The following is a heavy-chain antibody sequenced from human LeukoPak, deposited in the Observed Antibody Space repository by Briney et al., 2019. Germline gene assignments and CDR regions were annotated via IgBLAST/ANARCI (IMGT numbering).Heavy chain of an antibody. CDR2: IGTAGDT. V-gene: IGHV3-13*01. CDR1: GFTFSSYD. D-gene: IGHD3-22*01. CDR3: ARDGGGHYYDSSGYWDY. Sequence: TGGSLRLSCAASGFTFSSYDMHWVRQATGKGLEWVSAIGTAGDTYYPGSVKGRFTISRDNSKNTLYLQMNSLRAEDTAVYYCARDGGGHYYDSSGYWDYWGQGTLVTVSS. J-gene: IGHJ4*02.